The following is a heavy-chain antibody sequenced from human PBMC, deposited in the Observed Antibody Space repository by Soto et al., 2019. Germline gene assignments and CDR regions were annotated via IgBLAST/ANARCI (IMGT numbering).Heavy chain of an antibody. CDR1: GFTSEDFA. J-gene: IGHJ6*02. Sequence: EVQLVESGGGLVEPGKSLRLSCVVSGFTSEDFAMHWVRQAPGKGLEWVSGISWNSASTGYADSVTGRFTISRDNAKNSLYLQMRNLTGDDTAMYYCVKDFRRYTNGLDVWGPGTSVTVSS. V-gene: IGHV3-9*02. CDR2: ISWNSAST. D-gene: IGHD5-18*01. CDR3: VKDFRRYTNGLDV.